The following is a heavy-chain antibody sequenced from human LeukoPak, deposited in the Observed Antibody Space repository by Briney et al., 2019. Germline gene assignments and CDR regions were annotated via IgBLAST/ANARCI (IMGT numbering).Heavy chain of an antibody. CDR2: IKQDGNER. Sequence: GGSLRLSCAASGFIFSSYWMSWVRQAPGKGLEWVANIKQDGNERHYVDSVKGRFTISRDNSKNSLYLQMNSLRPEDTAVYYCASDSPRVGTTGSNDHWGQGTQVTVSS. D-gene: IGHD1-26*01. CDR3: ASDSPRVGTTGSNDH. J-gene: IGHJ4*02. CDR1: GFIFSSYW. V-gene: IGHV3-7*03.